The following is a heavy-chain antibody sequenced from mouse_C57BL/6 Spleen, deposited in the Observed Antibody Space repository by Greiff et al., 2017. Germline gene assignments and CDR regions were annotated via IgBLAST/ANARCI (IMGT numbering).Heavy chain of an antibody. CDR3: ARMITTVGRYFDY. Sequence: QVQLQQPGAELVRPGTSVKLSCKASGYTFTSYWMHWVKQRPGQGLEWIGVIDPSDSYTNYNQKFKGKATLTVDNSSSTAYMQLSSLTSEDSAVYYCARMITTVGRYFDYWGQGTTLTVSS. D-gene: IGHD1-1*01. CDR1: GYTFTSYW. J-gene: IGHJ2*01. CDR2: IDPSDSYT. V-gene: IGHV1-59*01.